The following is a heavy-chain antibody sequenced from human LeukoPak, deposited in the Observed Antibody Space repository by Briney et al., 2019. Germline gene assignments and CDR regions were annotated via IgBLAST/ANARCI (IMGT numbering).Heavy chain of an antibody. J-gene: IGHJ5*02. CDR2: IYYKGNT. CDR1: GGSINTNY. CDR3: ARDRYRNLDP. D-gene: IGHD2-2*02. V-gene: IGHV4-59*01. Sequence: SETLSLTCTVSGGSINTNYWSWIRQPPGKGLEGIGYIYYKGNTDYNPSFKSRVTISLDTSKNQFSLKLTSVPPAATAVYYCARDRYRNLDPWGQGTLVTVSS.